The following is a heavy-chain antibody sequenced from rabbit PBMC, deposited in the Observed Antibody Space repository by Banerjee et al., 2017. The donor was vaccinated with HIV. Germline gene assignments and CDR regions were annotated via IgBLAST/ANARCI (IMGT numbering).Heavy chain of an antibody. Sequence: QEQLEESGGGLVKPGASLTLTCNASGFSFNSGLPMCWVRQAPGKGLEWIACIDIGDGKTYYANWAEGRLTISKASSTVDLKMTSLTAADTATYFCAKDYTIRGGDYDPYYFDLWGPGTLVTVS. V-gene: IGHV1S45*01. CDR3: AKDYTIRGGDYDPYYFDL. J-gene: IGHJ4*01. D-gene: IGHD1-1*01. CDR2: IDIGDGKT. CDR1: GFSFNSGLP.